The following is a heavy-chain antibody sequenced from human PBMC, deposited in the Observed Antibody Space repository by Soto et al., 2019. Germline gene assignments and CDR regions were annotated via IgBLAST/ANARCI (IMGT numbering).Heavy chain of an antibody. V-gene: IGHV3-30*03. CDR3: ARSTSSTLNYYYGMDV. J-gene: IGHJ6*02. Sequence: SLRLSYAASGCTFSSFGMHWVRQAPGKGLEWVAVISYDGSTKFYTDSVKGRFTIARDNSKNILYLQMNSLTIEDTAVFYCARSTSSTLNYYYGMDVWGQGTTVTVSS. CDR1: GCTFSSFG. D-gene: IGHD6-6*01. CDR2: ISYDGSTK.